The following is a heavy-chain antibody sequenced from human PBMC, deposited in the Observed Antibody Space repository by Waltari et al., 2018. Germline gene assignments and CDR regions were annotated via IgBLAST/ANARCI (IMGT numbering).Heavy chain of an antibody. CDR3: ARGGGRGGSFSFHMDV. CDR1: GGTFGSYA. J-gene: IGHJ6*03. Sequence: QVQLVQSGAEVKKPGSSVKVSCKASGGTFGSYAISWVRQAPGQGLEWMGGIIPMFGRTNYPQKFQDRVKIPADESTSIAYMELSGLRFEDTAVYFCARGGGRGGSFSFHMDVWGKGTTVTISS. CDR2: IIPMFGRT. V-gene: IGHV1-69*12. D-gene: IGHD3-10*01.